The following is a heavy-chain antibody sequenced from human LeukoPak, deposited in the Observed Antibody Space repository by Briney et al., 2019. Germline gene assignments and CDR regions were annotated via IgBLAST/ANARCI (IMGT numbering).Heavy chain of an antibody. CDR3: ARGTADFWSGYYNWFDP. CDR2: ISWNSGSI. J-gene: IGHJ5*02. Sequence: GGSLRLSCAASGFTFDDYGMHWVRQAPGKGLEWVSGISWNSGSIDYADSMKGRFTISRDNAKNSLYLQMNSLRAEDMALYYCARGTADFWSGYYNWFDPWGQGTLVTVSS. V-gene: IGHV3-9*03. D-gene: IGHD3-3*01. CDR1: GFTFDDYG.